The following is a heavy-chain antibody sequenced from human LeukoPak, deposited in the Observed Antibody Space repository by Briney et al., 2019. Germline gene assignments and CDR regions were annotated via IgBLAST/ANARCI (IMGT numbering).Heavy chain of an antibody. Sequence: PETLSLTCTVSGDSVSSGSYYWSWIRQPPGKGLEWIGYISYSGSTNYNPSLESRVTISIDTSKNQFSLKLSSVTAADTAVYYCARRSYYDTSGYYNYWGQGTLVTVSS. CDR1: GDSVSSGSYY. V-gene: IGHV4-61*01. J-gene: IGHJ4*02. D-gene: IGHD3-22*01. CDR3: ARRSYYDTSGYYNY. CDR2: ISYSGST.